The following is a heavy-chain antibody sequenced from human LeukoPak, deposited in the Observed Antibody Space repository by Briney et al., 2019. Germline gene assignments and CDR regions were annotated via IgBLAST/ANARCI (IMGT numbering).Heavy chain of an antibody. J-gene: IGHJ4*02. Sequence: KPSETLSLTCNVSGYSISSGYYWGWIRQPPGKALEWIGTTFHSGSPNYDPSLKSRATISIDTSKNQFSLKLSSVIAADTAFYYCARDAGGDFDYWGQGTLVTVSS. CDR2: TFHSGSP. V-gene: IGHV4-38-2*02. CDR1: GYSISSGYY. D-gene: IGHD2-21*01. CDR3: ARDAGGDFDY.